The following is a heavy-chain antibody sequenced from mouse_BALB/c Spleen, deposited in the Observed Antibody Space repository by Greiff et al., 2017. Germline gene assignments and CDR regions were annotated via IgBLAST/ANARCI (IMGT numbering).Heavy chain of an antibody. Sequence: VQLQQSGPELVKPGASVRISCTASGYTFTSYYIHWVNQRPGQGLEWIGWIYPGNVSTKYNEKFKGKATLTADKSSSTAYMQLSSLTSEDSAIDFCARGYGNPYTMGYWGQGTSVTVSS. CDR3: ARGYGNPYTMGY. J-gene: IGHJ4*01. V-gene: IGHV1S56*01. CDR1: GYTFTSYY. CDR2: IYPGNVST. D-gene: IGHD2-1*01.